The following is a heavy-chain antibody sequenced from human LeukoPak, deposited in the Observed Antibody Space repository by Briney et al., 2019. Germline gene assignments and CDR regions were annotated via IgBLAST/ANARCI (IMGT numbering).Heavy chain of an antibody. V-gene: IGHV3-33*01. CDR1: GFTFSSCG. D-gene: IGHD6-13*01. Sequence: PGGSLRLSCAASGFTFSSCGMHWVRQAPGKGLEWVAVIWYDASNRYYADSVKGRFTISRDNSKNTLYLQMNSLRAEDTAVYFCARDLAAAATWFDPWGQGTLVTVSS. CDR2: IWYDASNR. CDR3: ARDLAAAATWFDP. J-gene: IGHJ5*02.